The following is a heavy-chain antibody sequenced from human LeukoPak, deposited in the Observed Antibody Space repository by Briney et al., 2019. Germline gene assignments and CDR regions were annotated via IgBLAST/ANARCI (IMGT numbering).Heavy chain of an antibody. Sequence: GGSLRLSCAASRFTFSSYAMSWVRQAPGKGLEWVSAISGGGGSTYYADSVKGRLTISRDNSKNTLYLQMERLTAEDTAVYYCAKTRELLRQIDAFDIWGQGTMVTVSS. CDR3: AKTRELLRQIDAFDI. J-gene: IGHJ3*02. CDR2: ISGGGGST. CDR1: RFTFSSYA. V-gene: IGHV3-23*01. D-gene: IGHD1-26*01.